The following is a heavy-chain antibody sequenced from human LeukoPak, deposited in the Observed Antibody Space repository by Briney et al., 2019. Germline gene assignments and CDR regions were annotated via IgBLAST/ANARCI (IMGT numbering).Heavy chain of an antibody. D-gene: IGHD3-9*01. CDR3: ATDRYDILTGLNYFDY. V-gene: IGHV1-24*01. CDR1: GYTLTELS. J-gene: IGHJ4*02. Sequence: ASVKVSCKVTGYTLTELSMHWVRQAPGKGLEWRGGFDPEDGETIYAQKFQGRVTMTEDTSTDTAYMELSSLRSEDTAVYYCATDRYDILTGLNYFDYWGQGTLVTVSS. CDR2: FDPEDGET.